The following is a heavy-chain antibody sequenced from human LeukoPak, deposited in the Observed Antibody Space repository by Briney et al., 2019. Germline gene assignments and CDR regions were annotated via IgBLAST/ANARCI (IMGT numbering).Heavy chain of an antibody. CDR2: ISSSSRSI. J-gene: IGHJ4*02. Sequence: GGSLRLSCAASGITFSSYTMNWVRQAPGQGLEWVSSISSSSRSIFYADSVRGRFTTSRDNAKNSLFLQMNSLRAEDTAVYYCARTHGTLTGTGFDYWGQGTLVTVS. V-gene: IGHV3-21*01. D-gene: IGHD1-20*01. CDR3: ARTHGTLTGTGFDY. CDR1: GITFSSYT.